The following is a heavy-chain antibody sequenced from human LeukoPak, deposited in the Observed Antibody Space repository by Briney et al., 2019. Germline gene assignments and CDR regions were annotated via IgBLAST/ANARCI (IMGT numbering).Heavy chain of an antibody. CDR1: GGSFSGYY. Sequence: SETLSLTCAVYGGSFSGYYWSWLRQPPGKGLEWIGEISHSGSTNYNPSLKSRVTISVDTSKSHFSLRLSSVTAADTAVYYCARGGGYNWFDPWGQGTLVSVSS. CDR3: ARGGGYNWFDP. CDR2: ISHSGST. J-gene: IGHJ5*02. V-gene: IGHV4-34*01.